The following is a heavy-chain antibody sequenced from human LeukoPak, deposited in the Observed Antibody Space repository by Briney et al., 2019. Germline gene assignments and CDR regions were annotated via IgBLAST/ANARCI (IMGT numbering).Heavy chain of an antibody. CDR2: ISGSGGST. V-gene: IGHV3-23*01. D-gene: IGHD2-15*01. Sequence: GGSLRLSCAASGFTFSSYAMSWVRQAPGKELEWVSAISGSGGSTYYADSVKGRFTISRDNSKNTLYLQMNSLRAEDTAVYYCAKVVIYCSGGSCQIDYWGQGTLVTVSS. CDR3: AKVVIYCSGGSCQIDY. J-gene: IGHJ4*02. CDR1: GFTFSSYA.